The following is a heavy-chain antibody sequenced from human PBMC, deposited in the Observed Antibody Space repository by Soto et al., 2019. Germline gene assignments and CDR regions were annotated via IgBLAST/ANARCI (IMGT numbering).Heavy chain of an antibody. J-gene: IGHJ4*02. V-gene: IGHV4-61*01. CDR3: ARYFCYYDSSGYYCPFDY. Sequence: SETLSLTCTVSGGSVSSGSYYWSWIRQPPGKGLEWIGYIYYSGSANYNPSLKSRVTISVDTSKNQFSLKLSSVTAADTAVYYCARYFCYYDSSGYYCPFDYWGQGTLVTVSS. CDR1: GGSVSSGSYY. D-gene: IGHD3-22*01. CDR2: IYYSGSA.